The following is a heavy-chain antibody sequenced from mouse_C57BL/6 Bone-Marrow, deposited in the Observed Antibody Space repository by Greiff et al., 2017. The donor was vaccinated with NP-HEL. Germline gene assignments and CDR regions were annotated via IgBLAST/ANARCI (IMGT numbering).Heavy chain of an antibody. CDR3: ARNWEAYYYAMDY. V-gene: IGHV1-53*01. D-gene: IGHD4-1*01. Sequence: LQQPGTELVKPGASVKLSCKASGYTFTSYWMHWVKQRPGQGLEWIGNINPSNGGTNYNEKFKSKATLTVDKSSSTAYMQLSSLTSEDSAVYYCARNWEAYYYAMDYWGQGTSVTVSS. J-gene: IGHJ4*01. CDR1: GYTFTSYW. CDR2: INPSNGGT.